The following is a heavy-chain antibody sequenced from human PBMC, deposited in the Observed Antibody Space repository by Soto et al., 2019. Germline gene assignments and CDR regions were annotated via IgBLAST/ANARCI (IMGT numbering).Heavy chain of an antibody. Sequence: PSETLSLTCSVSGGSISSYYWSWIRQPPGKGLEWIGYVYYTGKTKYNPSLESRITLSIDMSKNQFSLNVSSVTATDTAVYFCARLLTGNDMTLYYFDYWGQGTLVTVSS. CDR1: GGSISSYY. CDR2: VYYTGKT. J-gene: IGHJ4*02. CDR3: ARLLTGNDMTLYYFDY. V-gene: IGHV4-59*08. D-gene: IGHD5-12*01.